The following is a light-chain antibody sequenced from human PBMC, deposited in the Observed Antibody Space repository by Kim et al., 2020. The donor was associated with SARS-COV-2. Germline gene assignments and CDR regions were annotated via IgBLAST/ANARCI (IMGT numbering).Light chain of an antibody. V-gene: IGKV1-5*03. CDR3: KQYETYWR. Sequence: DIQVTQSPSTLSAFVGNRVTITCRASQSVDSWLAWYQQKPGKAPKLLIYQASKLASGVPSRFSGSGSGTDFTLTISNLQPDDSAIYYCKQYETYWRFGPGTKVDIK. CDR1: QSVDSW. CDR2: QAS. J-gene: IGKJ1*01.